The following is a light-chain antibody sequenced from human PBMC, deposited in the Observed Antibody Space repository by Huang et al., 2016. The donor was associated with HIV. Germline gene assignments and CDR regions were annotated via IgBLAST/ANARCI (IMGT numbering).Light chain of an antibody. V-gene: IGKV2-28*01. CDR2: LGS. CDR1: QSLRHRNGLNY. CDR3: MEALQTPYT. Sequence: DVVMTQSPLSLPVPPGAPASISCRSSQSLRHRNGLNYLDWYLQKPGQAPQLLIHLGSSRASGGPDRFSGGGSGTDFSLNISRVEAEDAGIYYCMEALQTPYTFGQGTKLEIK. J-gene: IGKJ2*01.